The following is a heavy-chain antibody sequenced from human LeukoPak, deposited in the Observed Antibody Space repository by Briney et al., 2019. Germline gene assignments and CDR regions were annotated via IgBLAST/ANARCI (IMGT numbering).Heavy chain of an antibody. V-gene: IGHV4-38-2*01. Sequence: SETLSLTCAVSGYSISSGYYWGWIRQPPGKGLEWIGSIYHSGSTYYNPSLKSRVTISVDTSKNQFSLKLSSVTAADTAVYYCVRIRMVRGVITNWFDPWGQGTLVTVSP. CDR2: IYHSGST. CDR1: GYSISSGYY. D-gene: IGHD3-10*01. CDR3: VRIRMVRGVITNWFDP. J-gene: IGHJ5*02.